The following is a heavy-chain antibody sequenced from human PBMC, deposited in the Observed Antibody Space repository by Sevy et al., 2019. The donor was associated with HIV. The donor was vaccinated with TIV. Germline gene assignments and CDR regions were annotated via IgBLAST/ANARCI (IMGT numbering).Heavy chain of an antibody. CDR2: IYYSGVT. D-gene: IGHD6-13*01. V-gene: IGHV4-39*01. J-gene: IGHJ6*03. Sequence: SETLSLTCNVSGGSISSSDYYWGWIRQPPGKKLEWIGNIYYSGVTYYNPSLKSRVTIFEDTSKNQFSLKVTSMTAADTAVYYCARHLSRADGSYYYYMDVWGKGTTVTVSS. CDR3: ARHLSRADGSYYYYMDV. CDR1: GGSISSSDYY.